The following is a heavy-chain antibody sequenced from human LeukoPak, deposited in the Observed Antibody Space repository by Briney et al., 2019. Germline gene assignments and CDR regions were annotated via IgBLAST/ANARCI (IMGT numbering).Heavy chain of an antibody. CDR3: ARDRMVRGVIVAFDP. Sequence: SQTLSLTCTVSGGSISSGSYYWRWIRQPAGKGLEWIGRIYTSGSTNYNPSLKSRVTISVDTSKNQFSLKLSSVTAADTAVYYCARDRMVRGVIVAFDPWGQGTLVTVSS. CDR1: GGSISSGSYY. D-gene: IGHD3-10*01. CDR2: IYTSGST. J-gene: IGHJ5*02. V-gene: IGHV4-61*02.